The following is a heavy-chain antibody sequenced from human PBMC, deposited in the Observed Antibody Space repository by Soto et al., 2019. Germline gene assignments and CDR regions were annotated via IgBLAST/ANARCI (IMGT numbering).Heavy chain of an antibody. V-gene: IGHV1-3*01. D-gene: IGHD2-15*01. CDR1: GYTFTSYA. CDR2: INAGNGNT. CDR3: ARVLGGNLLYYYGMDV. Sequence: GASVKVSCKASGYTFTSYAMHWVRQAPGQRLEWMGWINAGNGNTKYSQKFQGRVTITRDTSASTAYMELSSLRSEDTAVYYCARVLGGNLLYYYGMDVWGQGTTVTVSS. J-gene: IGHJ6*02.